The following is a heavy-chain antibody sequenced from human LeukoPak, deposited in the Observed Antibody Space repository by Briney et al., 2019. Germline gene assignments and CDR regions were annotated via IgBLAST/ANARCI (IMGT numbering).Heavy chain of an antibody. CDR3: ARDHSSGWYSDYFDY. D-gene: IGHD6-19*01. V-gene: IGHV3-33*01. Sequence: GGSLRLSCAASGFTFSSYGMHWVRRAPGKGLEWVAVIWYDGSNKYYADSVKGRFTISRGNSKNTLYLQMNSLRAEDTAVYYCARDHSSGWYSDYFDYWGQGTLVTVSS. J-gene: IGHJ4*02. CDR1: GFTFSSYG. CDR2: IWYDGSNK.